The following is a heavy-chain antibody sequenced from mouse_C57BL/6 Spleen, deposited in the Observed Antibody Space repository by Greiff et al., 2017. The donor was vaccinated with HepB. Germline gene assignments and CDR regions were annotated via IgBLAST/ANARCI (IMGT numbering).Heavy chain of an antibody. V-gene: IGHV1-19*01. Sequence: VQLQQSGPVLVKPGASVKMSCKASGYTFTDYYMNWVKQSHGKSLEWIGVINPYNGGTSYNQKFKGKATLTVDKSSSTAYMELNSLTSEDSAVYYCARGDGYSSFFAYWGQGTLVTVSA. CDR3: ARGDGYSSFFAY. J-gene: IGHJ3*01. CDR1: GYTFTDYY. CDR2: INPYNGGT. D-gene: IGHD2-3*01.